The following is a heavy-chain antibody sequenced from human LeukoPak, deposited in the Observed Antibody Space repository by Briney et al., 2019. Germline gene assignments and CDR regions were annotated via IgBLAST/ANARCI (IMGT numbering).Heavy chain of an antibody. CDR3: ARGGGATNEFDY. J-gene: IGHJ4*02. Sequence: ASVKVSCKASGYTFTSYYMHWVRQAPGQGLEWMGIINPSGGSTSYAQKFQGRATMTRDMSTSTVYMELSSLRSEDTAVYYCARGGGATNEFDYWGQGTLVTVSS. D-gene: IGHD1-26*01. CDR2: INPSGGST. V-gene: IGHV1-46*01. CDR1: GYTFTSYY.